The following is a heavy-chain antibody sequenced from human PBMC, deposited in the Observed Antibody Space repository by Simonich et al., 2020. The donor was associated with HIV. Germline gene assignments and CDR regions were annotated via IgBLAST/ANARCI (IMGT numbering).Heavy chain of an antibody. CDR1: GYSISSGYY. J-gene: IGHJ4*02. V-gene: IGHV4-38-2*01. CDR2: IYHIGTT. CDR3: ARGGGDGYNY. D-gene: IGHD3-16*01. Sequence: QVQLQESGPGLVKPSETLSLTCAVSGYSISSGYYWGWIRVPPGKGLEWVGSIYHIGTTYYNPSIKSRVTRSIDTSKNQFSLKRSSVPAADTAVYYCARGGGDGYNYWGQGILVTVSS.